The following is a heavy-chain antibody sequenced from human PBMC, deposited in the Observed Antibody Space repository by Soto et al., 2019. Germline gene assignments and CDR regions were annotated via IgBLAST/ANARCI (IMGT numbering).Heavy chain of an antibody. CDR3: ARVTRGYCSSTSCYQGHAFDI. CDR1: GFTVSSNY. V-gene: IGHV3-53*04. D-gene: IGHD2-2*01. CDR2: IYSGGST. J-gene: IGHJ3*02. Sequence: PGGSLRLSCAASGFTVSSNYMSWVRQAPGKGLEWVSVIYSGGSTYYADSVKGRFTISRHNSKNTLYLQMNSLRAEDTAVYYFARVTRGYCSSTSCYQGHAFDIWGQGKMVTVSS.